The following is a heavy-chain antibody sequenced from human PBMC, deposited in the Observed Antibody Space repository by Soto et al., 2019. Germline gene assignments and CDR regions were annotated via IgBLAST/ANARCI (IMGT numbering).Heavy chain of an antibody. D-gene: IGHD3-22*01. CDR1: GGLFSSYA. CDR3: ARGGSGYVWFNEF. CDR2: IIPVFDTV. V-gene: IGHV1-69*01. J-gene: IGHJ4*02. Sequence: QEQLVQSGAEVKKSGSSVKVSCKDTGGLFSSYAVSWVRQAPGQGLEWMGGIIPVFDTVYYAQKFQGRVTITADGSTNTAYMELRSLRSEDTAMYYCARGGSGYVWFNEFWGQGTLVTVSS.